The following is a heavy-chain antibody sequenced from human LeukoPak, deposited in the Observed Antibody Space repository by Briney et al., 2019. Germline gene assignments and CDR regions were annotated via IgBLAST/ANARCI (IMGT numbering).Heavy chain of an antibody. J-gene: IGHJ4*02. CDR1: GFTFDDYA. Sequence: PGGSLRLSCAASGFTFDDYAMHWVRQAPGKGLEWVSGISWNSGSIGYADSVKGRFTISRDNAKDSLYLQMNSLRAEDTALYYCAKDVFGVVTQYWGQGTLVTVSS. CDR3: AKDVFGVVTQY. V-gene: IGHV3-9*01. D-gene: IGHD3-3*01. CDR2: ISWNSGSI.